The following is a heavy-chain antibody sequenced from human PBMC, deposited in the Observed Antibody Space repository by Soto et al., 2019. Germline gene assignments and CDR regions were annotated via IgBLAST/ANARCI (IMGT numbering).Heavy chain of an antibody. CDR1: GFTFSVYA. CDR2: ISGSGDST. V-gene: IGHV3-23*01. CDR3: AKDYYYFGSGSHFDY. D-gene: IGHD3-10*01. Sequence: EVQLLESGGGLVQPGGSLRLSCATSGFTFSVYAMSWVRQAPGAGLEWVSAISGSGDSTYYADSMKGRFTISRDDSKKTLYLQMNSLRADDTAVYYCAKDYYYFGSGSHFDYWGQGTLVTVSS. J-gene: IGHJ4*02.